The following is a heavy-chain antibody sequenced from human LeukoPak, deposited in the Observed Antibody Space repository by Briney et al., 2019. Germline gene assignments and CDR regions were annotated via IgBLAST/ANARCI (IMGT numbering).Heavy chain of an antibody. CDR2: INSDGSST. V-gene: IGHV3-74*01. CDR3: ARDNVYYDSSEGLDY. Sequence: GGSLRLSCAASGFTFSSYWMHWVRQAPGKGLVWVSRINSDGSSTSYADSVKGRFTISRDNAKNTLYLQMNSLRAEDTAVHYCARDNVYYDSSEGLDYWGQGTLVTVSS. D-gene: IGHD3-22*01. CDR1: GFTFSSYW. J-gene: IGHJ4*02.